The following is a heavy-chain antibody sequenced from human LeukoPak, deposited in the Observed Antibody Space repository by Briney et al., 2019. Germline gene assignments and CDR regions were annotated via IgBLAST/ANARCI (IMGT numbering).Heavy chain of an antibody. D-gene: IGHD4-23*01. J-gene: IGHJ4*02. Sequence: PGGSLRLSCAASGFTFSNYEMNWVRQAPGKGLEWVSYISSSGRTIYYADSVKGRFTISIDNAKNSLYLQMNNLRAEDTAIYYCARDLDGGNSFDYWGQGTLVTVSS. CDR3: ARDLDGGNSFDY. CDR2: ISSSGRTI. V-gene: IGHV3-48*03. CDR1: GFTFSNYE.